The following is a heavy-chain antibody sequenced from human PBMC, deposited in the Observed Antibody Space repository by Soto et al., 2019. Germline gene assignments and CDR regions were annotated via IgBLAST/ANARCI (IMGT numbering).Heavy chain of an antibody. Sequence: EVQLVESGGGLVQPGGSLRLSCAASGFTVSSNYMSWVRQAPGKGLEWVSVIYSGGSTYYADSVKGRFTISRDNSKNTLYLQRNSQRAEDTAVYYCASRRGGQQLTRYYYYGMDVWGQGPTVTVSS. CDR3: ASRRGGQQLTRYYYYGMDV. D-gene: IGHD6-13*01. CDR2: IYSGGST. V-gene: IGHV3-66*01. J-gene: IGHJ6*02. CDR1: GFTVSSNY.